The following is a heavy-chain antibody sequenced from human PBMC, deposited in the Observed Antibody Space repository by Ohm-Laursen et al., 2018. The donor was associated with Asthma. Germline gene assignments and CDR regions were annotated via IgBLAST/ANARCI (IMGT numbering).Heavy chain of an antibody. D-gene: IGHD3-16*01. CDR1: GGAVSSSSYY. CDR3: ARDKRLGEFIDGYGMDV. V-gene: IGHV4-39*07. Sequence: SETLSLTCSVSGGAVSSSSYYWGWIRQPPGKGLDWIGTIYYSGSTYYNPSLKSRVTISVDTSKNQFSLKLSSVTAADTAVYYCARDKRLGEFIDGYGMDVWGQGTTVTVSS. CDR2: IYYSGST. J-gene: IGHJ6*02.